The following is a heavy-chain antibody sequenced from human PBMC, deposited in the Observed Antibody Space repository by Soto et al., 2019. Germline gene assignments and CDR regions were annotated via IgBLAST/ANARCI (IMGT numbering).Heavy chain of an antibody. CDR3: AREGYRHYYYYGMDV. V-gene: IGHV4-31*03. Sequence: SETLSLTCTVSGGSISSGGYYWSWIRQHPGKGLEWIGYIYYSGSTYYNPSLKSRVTISVDTSKNQFSLKLSSVTAADTAVYYCAREGYRHYYYYGMDVWGQGTTVTVSS. CDR1: GGSISSGGYY. CDR2: IYYSGST. D-gene: IGHD5-18*01. J-gene: IGHJ6*02.